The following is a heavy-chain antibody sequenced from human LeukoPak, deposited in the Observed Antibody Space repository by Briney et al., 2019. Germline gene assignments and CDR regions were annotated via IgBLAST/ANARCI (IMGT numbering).Heavy chain of an antibody. CDR3: ARTELGDGSGSYYNDAFDI. Sequence: SETLSLTCTVSGGSVSSGSYYWSWIRQPPGKGLEWIGYIYYSGSTNYNPSLKSRVTISVDTSENQFSLKLSSVTAADTAVYYCARTELGDGSGSYYNDAFDIWGQGTMVTVSS. V-gene: IGHV4-61*01. J-gene: IGHJ3*02. CDR2: IYYSGST. CDR1: GGSVSSGSYY. D-gene: IGHD3-10*01.